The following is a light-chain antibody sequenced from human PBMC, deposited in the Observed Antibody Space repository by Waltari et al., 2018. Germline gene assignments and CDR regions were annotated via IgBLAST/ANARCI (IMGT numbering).Light chain of an antibody. Sequence: QSALTQSASVSGSPGQSITISCIGTSSDLGSSSLVSSYQQHPGKAPKLIIYEVNNRPSGVSNRFSGSKSGNTASLTISGLQAEDEADYYCCSYAGTITPWVFGGGTKLTVL. CDR2: EVN. CDR1: SSDLGSSSL. V-gene: IGLV2-23*02. J-gene: IGLJ3*02. CDR3: CSYAGTITPWV.